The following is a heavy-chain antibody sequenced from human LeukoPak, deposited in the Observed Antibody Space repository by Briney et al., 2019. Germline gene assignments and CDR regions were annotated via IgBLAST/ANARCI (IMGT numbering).Heavy chain of an antibody. D-gene: IGHD3-22*01. CDR3: AREVPYDTSVYYQPFDY. V-gene: IGHV1-18*01. J-gene: IGHJ4*02. CDR1: GYTFTSYG. Sequence: ASVKVSCKASGYTFTSYGINWVRLAPGQGLEWMGWISAYNGNTNYAQKLQGRVTMTTDTSTSTAYMELRSLRSDDTAVYYCAREVPYDTSVYYQPFDYWGQGTLVTVSS. CDR2: ISAYNGNT.